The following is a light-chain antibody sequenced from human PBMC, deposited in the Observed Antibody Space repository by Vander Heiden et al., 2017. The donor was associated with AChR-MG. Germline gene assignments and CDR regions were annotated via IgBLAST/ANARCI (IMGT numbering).Light chain of an antibody. CDR1: SSNIGAGYD. V-gene: IGLV1-40*01. J-gene: IGLJ2*01. Sequence: QSVLTQPPPVSGAPGQRVPIPCTGSSSNIGAGYDVHWYQQLPVTAPKLLIYGNSNRPSGVPDRFSGSKSGTSASLAITGLQAEDEADYYCQSYDSSRSGSVFGGGTKLTVL. CDR3: QSYDSSRSGSV. CDR2: GNS.